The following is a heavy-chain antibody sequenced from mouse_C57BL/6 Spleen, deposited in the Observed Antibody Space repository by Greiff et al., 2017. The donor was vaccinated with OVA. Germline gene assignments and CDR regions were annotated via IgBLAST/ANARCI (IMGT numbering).Heavy chain of an antibody. Sequence: EVKLVESGGGLVKPGGSLKLSCAASGFTFSSYTMSWVRQTPEKRLEWVATISGGGGNTYYPDSVKGRFTISRDNAKNTLYLQMSSLRSEDTALYYCARDSNYGYWYFDVWGTGTTVTVSA. CDR3: ARDSNYGYWYFDV. J-gene: IGHJ1*03. CDR1: GFTFSSYT. D-gene: IGHD2-5*01. V-gene: IGHV5-9*01. CDR2: ISGGGGNT.